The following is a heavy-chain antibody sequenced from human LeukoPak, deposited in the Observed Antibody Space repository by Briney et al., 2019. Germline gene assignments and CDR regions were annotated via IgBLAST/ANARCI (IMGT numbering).Heavy chain of an antibody. J-gene: IGHJ3*02. V-gene: IGHV5-10-1*01. D-gene: IGHD6-19*01. CDR1: GYSFTSYW. CDR3: ARQPNPLYSSGWYGGNDAFDI. CDR2: IDPSDSYT. Sequence: GESLKISCKGSGYSFTSYWISWVRQMPGKGLEWMGRIDPSDSYTNYSPSFQDHVTISADKSISTAYLQWSSLKASDTAMYYCARQPNPLYSSGWYGGNDAFDIWGQGTMVTVSS.